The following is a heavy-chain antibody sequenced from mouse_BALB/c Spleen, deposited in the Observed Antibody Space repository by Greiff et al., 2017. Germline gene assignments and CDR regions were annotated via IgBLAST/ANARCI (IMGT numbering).Heavy chain of an antibody. J-gene: IGHJ2*01. V-gene: IGHV14-3*02. D-gene: IGHD1-1*01. CDR1: GFNIKDTY. Sequence: VQLKESGAELVKPGASVKLSCTASGFNIKDTYMHWVKQRPEQGLEWIGRIDPANGNTKYDPKFQGKATITADTSSNTAYLQLSSLTSEDTAVYYCARSRGSSPYYFDYWGQGTTLTVSS. CDR2: IDPANGNT. CDR3: ARSRGSSPYYFDY.